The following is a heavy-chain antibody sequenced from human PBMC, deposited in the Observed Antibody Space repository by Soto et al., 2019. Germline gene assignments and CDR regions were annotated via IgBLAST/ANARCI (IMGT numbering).Heavy chain of an antibody. V-gene: IGHV3-43*01. CDR2: ISWDGGST. J-gene: IGHJ6*02. CDR3: AKGTRFLEWLLSRNYYGMDV. CDR1: VFTFDDYT. Sequence: GGSLRLSCAASVFTFDDYTMHWVRQAPGKGLEWVSLISWDGGSTYYADSVKGRFTISRDNSKNSLYLQMNSLRTEDTALYYCAKGTRFLEWLLSRNYYGMDVWGQGTTVTVSS. D-gene: IGHD3-3*01.